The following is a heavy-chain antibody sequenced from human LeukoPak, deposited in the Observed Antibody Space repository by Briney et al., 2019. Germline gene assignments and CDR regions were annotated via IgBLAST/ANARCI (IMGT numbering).Heavy chain of an antibody. J-gene: IGHJ5*02. D-gene: IGHD2-2*01. V-gene: IGHV1-18*01. CDR2: ISAYNGNS. CDR1: GYTFPSYG. CDR3: ARGVGYCISTTCYRNWFDP. Sequence: ASVKVSCKASGYTFPSYGISWVRQAPGQGLEWMGWISAYNGNSNYAQKLQGRVTMTTDTSSSTAYMELRSLRSDDTAVYYCARGVGYCISTTCYRNWFDPWGQGTLVTVSS.